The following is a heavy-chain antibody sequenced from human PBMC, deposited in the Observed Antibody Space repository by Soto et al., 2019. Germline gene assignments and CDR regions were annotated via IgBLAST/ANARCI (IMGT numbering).Heavy chain of an antibody. Sequence: ASVKVSCKASGYTFTSYYMHWVRQAPGQGLKWMGIINPSGGSTSYAQKFQGRVAMTRDTSTSTVYMGLSSLRSEDTAVYYCARDAYYYDSSGYPTDYWGQGTLVTVSS. CDR3: ARDAYYYDSSGYPTDY. J-gene: IGHJ4*02. V-gene: IGHV1-46*01. CDR2: INPSGGST. CDR1: GYTFTSYY. D-gene: IGHD3-22*01.